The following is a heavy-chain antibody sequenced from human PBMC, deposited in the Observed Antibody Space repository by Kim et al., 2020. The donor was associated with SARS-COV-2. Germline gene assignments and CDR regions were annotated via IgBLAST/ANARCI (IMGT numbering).Heavy chain of an antibody. J-gene: IGHJ6*02. Sequence: SETLSLTCTVSGGSISSYYWSWIRQPPGKGLEWIGYIYYSGSTNYNPSLKSRVTISVDTSKNQFSLKLSSVTAADTAVYYCARVGWWELLPPVTYYYYYGMDVWGQGTTVTVSS. V-gene: IGHV4-59*13. CDR1: GGSISSYY. D-gene: IGHD1-26*01. CDR3: ARVGWWELLPPVTYYYYYGMDV. CDR2: IYYSGST.